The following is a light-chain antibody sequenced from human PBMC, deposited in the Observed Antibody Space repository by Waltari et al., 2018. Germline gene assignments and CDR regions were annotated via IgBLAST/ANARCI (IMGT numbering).Light chain of an antibody. V-gene: IGKV1-5*03. J-gene: IGKJ1*01. CDR2: KAS. CDR1: QSVSVW. CDR3: MQGIHRPWT. Sequence: DIQMTQSPSTLSASVGDRVTITCRTSQSVSVWLAWYQQKPGKAPKLLIYKASNLESGVPSRFSGSGSGTDFTLRISRVEAEDVGVYYCMQGIHRPWTFGQGTKVEIK.